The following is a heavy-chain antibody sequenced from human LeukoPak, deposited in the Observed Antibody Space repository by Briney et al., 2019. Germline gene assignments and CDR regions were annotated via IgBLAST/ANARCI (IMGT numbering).Heavy chain of an antibody. CDR2: IIGGAGGT. CDR3: ARRYNWNRAFMNYYYMDV. V-gene: IGHV3-23*01. J-gene: IGHJ6*03. D-gene: IGHD1-1*01. CDR1: GFSFSSHG. Sequence: PGGSLRLSCAASGFSFSSHGMSWVRQAPGKGLEWVSGIIGGAGGTYYADSVKGRFTISRDNAKNSLYLRMNSLRAEDTAVYYCARRYNWNRAFMNYYYMDVWGKGTTVTVSS.